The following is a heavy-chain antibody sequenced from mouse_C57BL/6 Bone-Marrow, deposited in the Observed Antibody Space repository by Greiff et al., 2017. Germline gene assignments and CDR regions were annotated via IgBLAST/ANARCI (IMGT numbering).Heavy chain of an antibody. Sequence: VQLQQSGPVLVKPGASVKMSCKASGYTFTDYYMNWVKQSHGKSLEWIGVINPYNGGTSYNQKFKGKATLTVDKSSSTAYTELNSLTSEDSAVYYCARGGMGYAMDYWGQGTSVTVSS. CDR3: ARGGMGYAMDY. CDR2: INPYNGGT. CDR1: GYTFTDYY. J-gene: IGHJ4*01. V-gene: IGHV1-19*01.